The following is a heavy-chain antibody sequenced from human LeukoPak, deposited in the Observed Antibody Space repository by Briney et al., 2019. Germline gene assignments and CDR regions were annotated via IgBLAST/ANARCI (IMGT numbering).Heavy chain of an antibody. CDR3: ARYYSSGLDY. V-gene: IGHV4-59*08. Sequence: SDTLSLTCTVSGGSISSYYWSWIRQPPGKGLEWIGYIYYSGSTSYNPSLKGRVTISVDTSKNQFSLRLSSVTAADTAVYYCARYYSSGLDYWGQGNLVTVSS. CDR2: IYYSGST. CDR1: GGSISSYY. D-gene: IGHD3-22*01. J-gene: IGHJ4*02.